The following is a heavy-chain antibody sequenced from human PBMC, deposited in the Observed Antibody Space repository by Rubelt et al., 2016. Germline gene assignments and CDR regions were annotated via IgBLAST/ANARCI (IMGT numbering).Heavy chain of an antibody. CDR2: ISSSSDYI. V-gene: IGHV3-21*01. D-gene: IGHD6-6*01. CDR3: ARVAAARPHYRGYGMDV. Sequence: RGLDWVSSISSSSDYIYYADSVKGRFTISRDNSKNTLYLQMNSLRAEDTAVYYCARVAAARPHYRGYGMDVWGQGTTVTVSS. J-gene: IGHJ6*02.